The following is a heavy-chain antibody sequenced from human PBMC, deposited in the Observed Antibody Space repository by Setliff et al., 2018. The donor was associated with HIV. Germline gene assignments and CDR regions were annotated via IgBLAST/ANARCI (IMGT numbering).Heavy chain of an antibody. CDR1: GGSNSSYY. V-gene: IGHV4-59*08. CDR2: ISYSGTT. CDR3: ARRRPPPTGSYSKYYMDV. Sequence: TSETLSLTCTVSGGSNSSYYWSWIRQPPGKGLEWIGHISYSGTTNYNPSLKSRVTISVDTSKNQFSLKLNSVTAADAAVYYCARRRPPPTGSYSKYYMDVWGTGTTVTVSS. J-gene: IGHJ6*03. D-gene: IGHD1-26*01.